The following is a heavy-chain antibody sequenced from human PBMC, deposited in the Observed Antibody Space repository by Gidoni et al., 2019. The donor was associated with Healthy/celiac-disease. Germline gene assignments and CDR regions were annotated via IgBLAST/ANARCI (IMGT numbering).Heavy chain of an antibody. CDR1: GYTFTGYY. D-gene: IGHD4-17*01. Sequence: VQLVQSGAAVTKPGASVQVSCKASGYTFTGYYMHWVRQAPGQGLEWMGWINPNSGGTNYAQKFQGRVTMTRDTSISTAYMELSRLRSDDTAVYYCARADGWYYYYYMDVWGKGTTVTVSS. V-gene: IGHV1-2*02. J-gene: IGHJ6*03. CDR2: INPNSGGT. CDR3: ARADGWYYYYYMDV.